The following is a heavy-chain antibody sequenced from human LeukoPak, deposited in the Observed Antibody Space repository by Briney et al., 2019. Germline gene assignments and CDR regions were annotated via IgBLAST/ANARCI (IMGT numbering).Heavy chain of an antibody. V-gene: IGHV3-21*01. Sequence: PGGSLRLSCAASGFTFSSYSMNWVRQAPGKGLEWVSSISGSSSYIYYADSVKGRFTISRDNAKNSLYLQMNSLRAEDTAVHYCARGVSVSGYFDYWGQGTLVTVSS. CDR1: GFTFSSYS. CDR3: ARGVSVSGYFDY. D-gene: IGHD3-22*01. CDR2: ISGSSSYI. J-gene: IGHJ4*02.